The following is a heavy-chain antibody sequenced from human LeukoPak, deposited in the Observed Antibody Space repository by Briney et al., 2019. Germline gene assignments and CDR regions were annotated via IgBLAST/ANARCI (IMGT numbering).Heavy chain of an antibody. CDR1: GFTFSSNW. Sequence: GGSLRLSCAASGFTFSSNWMHWVRQAPGKGLVWVSRISNDGSITTYADSVKRRFTISRDNAKNTLYLQMSSLRAEDTAVYYCATSMAGFNWFDPWGQGTLVTVSS. J-gene: IGHJ5*02. CDR2: ISNDGSIT. V-gene: IGHV3-74*03. CDR3: ATSMAGFNWFDP. D-gene: IGHD6-19*01.